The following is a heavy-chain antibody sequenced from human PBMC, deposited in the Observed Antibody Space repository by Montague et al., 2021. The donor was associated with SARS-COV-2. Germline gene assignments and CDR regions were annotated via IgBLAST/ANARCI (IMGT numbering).Heavy chain of an antibody. CDR2: IYVSGST. CDR1: GSSVRSYY. Sequence: SETLSLTCIVSGSSVRSYYWSWIRKPQGKGMEWIGYIYVSGSTNYNPSLRSRVTISVDTSKNQFSLKLSSVTAADTAVYYCARENTVSTFGGPYYIDSWGQGTLVTVSA. V-gene: IGHV4-59*02. CDR3: ARENTVSTFGGPYYIDS. D-gene: IGHD5/OR15-5a*01. J-gene: IGHJ4*02.